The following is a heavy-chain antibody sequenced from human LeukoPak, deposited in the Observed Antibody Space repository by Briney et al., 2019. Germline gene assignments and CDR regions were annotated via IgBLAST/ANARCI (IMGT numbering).Heavy chain of an antibody. J-gene: IGHJ3*02. V-gene: IGHV3-64*01. CDR3: ARVILGFGEFDAFGI. CDR1: GFTFSSYA. CDR2: ISSNGGST. Sequence: GGSLRLSCAASGFTFSSYAVHWVRQAPGKGLEYVSAISSNGGSTYYANSVKGRFTISRNNSKNTLYLQMGSLRAEDMAVYYCARVILGFGEFDAFGIWGQGTMVTVSS. D-gene: IGHD3-10*01.